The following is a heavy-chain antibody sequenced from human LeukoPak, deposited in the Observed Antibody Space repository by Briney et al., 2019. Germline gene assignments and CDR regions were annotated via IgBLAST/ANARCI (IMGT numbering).Heavy chain of an antibody. CDR2: SRNKANNYTT. D-gene: IGHD1-14*01. CDR3: ASPHRMNPV. J-gene: IGHJ3*01. Sequence: GGSLRLSCAASGFTFSDHYMDWVRQAPGKGLEWVGRSRNKANNYTTQYAASVKGRFTISRDNSKNSLYLQMNSLKTEDTAMYYCASPHRMNPVWGQGTMVTVSS. V-gene: IGHV3-72*01. CDR1: GFTFSDHY.